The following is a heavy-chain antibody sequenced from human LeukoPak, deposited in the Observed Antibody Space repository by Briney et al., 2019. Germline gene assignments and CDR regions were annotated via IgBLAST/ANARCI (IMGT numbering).Heavy chain of an antibody. CDR2: IYYSGST. Sequence: SETLSLTCTVSGGSISSYYWSWIRQPPGKGLEWIGYIYYSGSTNYNPSLKSQVTISVDTSKNQFSLKLSSVTAADTVVYYCARGGTYSSGWYSGFDPWGQGTLVTVSS. D-gene: IGHD6-19*01. CDR1: GGSISSYY. J-gene: IGHJ5*02. V-gene: IGHV4-59*01. CDR3: ARGGTYSSGWYSGFDP.